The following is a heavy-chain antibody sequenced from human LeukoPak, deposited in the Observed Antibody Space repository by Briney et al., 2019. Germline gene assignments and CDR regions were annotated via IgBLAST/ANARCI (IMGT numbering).Heavy chain of an antibody. CDR3: ARAVYSSGPGYWFDP. CDR2: IYYSGST. Sequence: SETLSVTCTVSGGSISSYYWSWIRQPPGKGLEWIGYIYYSGSTNYNPSLKSRVTISVDTSKNQFSLKLSSVTAADTAVYYCARAVYSSGPGYWFDPWGQGTLVTVSS. D-gene: IGHD6-19*01. J-gene: IGHJ5*02. V-gene: IGHV4-59*01. CDR1: GGSISSYY.